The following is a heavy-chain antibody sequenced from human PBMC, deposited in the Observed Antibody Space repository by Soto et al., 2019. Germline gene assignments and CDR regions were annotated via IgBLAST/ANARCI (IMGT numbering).Heavy chain of an antibody. Sequence: EVQLLESGGGLVQPGGSLRLSCAASGFTFSSYAMSWVRQAPGKGLEWVSAISGSGGSTYYADSVKGRFTISRDNSKNTLNLKMNSLGAEDTAVYYCAKVSGYYGPNWFDPWGQGTLVTVSS. V-gene: IGHV3-23*01. J-gene: IGHJ5*02. D-gene: IGHD3-3*01. CDR3: AKVSGYYGPNWFDP. CDR2: ISGSGGST. CDR1: GFTFSSYA.